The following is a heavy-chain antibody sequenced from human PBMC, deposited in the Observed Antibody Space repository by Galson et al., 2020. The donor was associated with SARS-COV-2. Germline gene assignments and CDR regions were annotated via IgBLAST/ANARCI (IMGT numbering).Heavy chain of an antibody. D-gene: IGHD3-22*01. Sequence: ASVKVSCKASGYTFTSYAMNWVRQAPGQGLEWVGWINTNTGNPTYAQGFTGWVVFSLDPSVSTAYLQISSLKAEDTAVYYCARVSVWYDSSGSYDAFDIWGQGTMVTVSS. V-gene: IGHV7-4-1*02. CDR2: INTNTGNP. CDR1: GYTFTSYA. J-gene: IGHJ3*02. CDR3: ARVSVWYDSSGSYDAFDI.